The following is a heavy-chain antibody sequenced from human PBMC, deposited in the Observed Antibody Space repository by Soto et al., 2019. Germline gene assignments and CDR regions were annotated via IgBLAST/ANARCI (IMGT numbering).Heavy chain of an antibody. CDR2: NNPNSGGT. V-gene: IGHV1-2*04. J-gene: IGHJ6*02. CDR3: ARDPGYSSSSAYYYYGMDV. CDR1: GYTFTGYY. Sequence: QVQLVQSGAEVKKPGASVKVSCKATGYTFTGYYMHWVRQAPGQGLEWMGWNNPNSGGTNYAQKFQGWVTMTRDTSISTAYMELSRLRSDDTAVYYCARDPGYSSSSAYYYYGMDVWGQGTTVTVSS. D-gene: IGHD6-6*01.